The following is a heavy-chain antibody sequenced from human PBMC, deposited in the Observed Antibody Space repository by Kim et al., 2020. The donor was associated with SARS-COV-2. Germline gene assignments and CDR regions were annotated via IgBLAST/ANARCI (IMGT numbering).Heavy chain of an antibody. D-gene: IGHD6-19*01. J-gene: IGHJ5*02. CDR2: IYYSGST. Sequence: SETLSLTCTVSGGSISSYYWSWIRQPPGKGLEWIGYIYYSGSTNYNPSLKSRVTISVDTSKNQFSLKRSSVTAADTPVYYCARVKSGWYGGGNGFDPGG. CDR3: ARVKSGWYGGGNGFDP. CDR1: GGSISSYY. V-gene: IGHV4-59*13.